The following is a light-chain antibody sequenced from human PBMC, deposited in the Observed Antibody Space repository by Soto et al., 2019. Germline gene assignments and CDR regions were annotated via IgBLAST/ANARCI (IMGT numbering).Light chain of an antibody. V-gene: IGLV2-14*01. J-gene: IGLJ1*01. Sequence: QSALTQPASVSGSPGQSITISCTGTSSDVGGYNYVSWYQQHPGKAPKLMIYEVSNRPSGVSNRFSGSKSGNTASLTISGLQAEDEADYYCSSYTSGSTAGVFGTGTKLTVL. CDR1: SSDVGGYNY. CDR2: EVS. CDR3: SSYTSGSTAGV.